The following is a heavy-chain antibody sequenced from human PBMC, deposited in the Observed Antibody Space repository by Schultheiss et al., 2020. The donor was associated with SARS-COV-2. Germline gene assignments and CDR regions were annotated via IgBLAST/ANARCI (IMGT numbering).Heavy chain of an antibody. D-gene: IGHD1-26*01. CDR1: GFTFSSYA. Sequence: GGSLRLSCAASGFTFSSYAMSWVRQAPGKGLEWVSAISGSGGSTYYADSVKGRFTISRDNSKNSLYLQMNSLRTEDTALYYCARVRSGSYWFSYWGQGTLVTVSS. V-gene: IGHV3-23*01. CDR2: ISGSGGST. J-gene: IGHJ4*02. CDR3: ARVRSGSYWFSY.